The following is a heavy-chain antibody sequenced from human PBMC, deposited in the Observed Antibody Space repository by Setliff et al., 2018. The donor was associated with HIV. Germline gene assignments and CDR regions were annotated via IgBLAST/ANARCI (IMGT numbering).Heavy chain of an antibody. Sequence: SETLSLTCTVSGGSISSYYWSWIRQPPGKELEWIGFIYYTGSTNYNPSLKSRVTMSVDTSKNHFSLRLNSVTAADTAVYYCARDRSYPFPYWDYWGQGTLVTVSS. CDR1: GGSISSYY. CDR3: ARDRSYPFPYWDY. J-gene: IGHJ4*02. D-gene: IGHD2-8*02. CDR2: IYYTGST. V-gene: IGHV4-59*01.